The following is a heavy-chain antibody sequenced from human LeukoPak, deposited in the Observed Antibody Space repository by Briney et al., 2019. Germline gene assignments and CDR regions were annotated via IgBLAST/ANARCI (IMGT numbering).Heavy chain of an antibody. J-gene: IGHJ4*02. Sequence: GSLRLSCVVSGFTFSNYGMSWVRQAPGKGLEWVSGISGSGGSTYYADSVRGRFTISRDNSKNTLNLQMNRLRAEDSAVYYCAKSRSLEYSSSSDFWGQGTLVTVSS. D-gene: IGHD6-6*01. V-gene: IGHV3-23*01. CDR1: GFTFSNYG. CDR2: ISGSGGST. CDR3: AKSRSLEYSSSSDF.